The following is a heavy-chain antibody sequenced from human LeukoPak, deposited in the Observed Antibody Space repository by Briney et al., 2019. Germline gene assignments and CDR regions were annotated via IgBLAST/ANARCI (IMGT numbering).Heavy chain of an antibody. Sequence: SETLSLTCTVSGGSISSYYWSWIRQPPGKGLEWIGYIYYSGSTNYNPSLKSRVTISVDTSKNQFSLKLSSVTAADTAVYYCARIEYGAFDIWGQGTMFTVSS. CDR2: IYYSGST. V-gene: IGHV4-59*01. CDR1: GGSISSYY. D-gene: IGHD2/OR15-2a*01. J-gene: IGHJ3*02. CDR3: ARIEYGAFDI.